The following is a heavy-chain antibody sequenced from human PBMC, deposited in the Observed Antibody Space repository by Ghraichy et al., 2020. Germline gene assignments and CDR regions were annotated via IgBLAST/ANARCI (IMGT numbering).Heavy chain of an antibody. J-gene: IGHJ4*02. D-gene: IGHD4-23*01. Sequence: GGSLRLSCAATGFAFSNYWMHWVRQVPGKRLVWVSRINSDGSSTTYADSGKGRFTISRDNTKNTLYLEMSSLRPEDTALYYCARDGDFDYGGNSLGYWGQGTLVTVSA. V-gene: IGHV3-74*01. CDR1: GFAFSNYW. CDR2: INSDGSST. CDR3: ARDGDFDYGGNSLGY.